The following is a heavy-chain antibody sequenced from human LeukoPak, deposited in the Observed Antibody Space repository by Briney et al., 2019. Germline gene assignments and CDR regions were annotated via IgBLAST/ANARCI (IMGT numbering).Heavy chain of an antibody. Sequence: GGSLRLSCAASGFTFSSYGMHWVRQAPGKGLEWVAFIRFDGSNKYYADSVKGRFTISRDNSKNTLYLQMNSLRAEDTAVYFCARELLYVYGMDVWGQGTTVTVSS. CDR1: GFTFSSYG. CDR3: ARELLYVYGMDV. CDR2: IRFDGSNK. V-gene: IGHV3-30*02. J-gene: IGHJ6*02. D-gene: IGHD2/OR15-2a*01.